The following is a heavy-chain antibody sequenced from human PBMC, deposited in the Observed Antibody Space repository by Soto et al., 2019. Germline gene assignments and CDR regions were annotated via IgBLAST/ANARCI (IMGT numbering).Heavy chain of an antibody. CDR1: GGSISSYY. CDR3: ARRVPRNWFDP. V-gene: IGHV4-59*08. Sequence: QVQLQESGPGLVKPSETLSLTCTVSGGSISSYYWSWIRQPPGKGLEWIGYIYYSGSTNYNPSLKSRVTISVDTSKNQFSLRLSSVTAADTAVYYCARRVPRNWFDPWGQGTLVTVSS. CDR2: IYYSGST. J-gene: IGHJ5*02.